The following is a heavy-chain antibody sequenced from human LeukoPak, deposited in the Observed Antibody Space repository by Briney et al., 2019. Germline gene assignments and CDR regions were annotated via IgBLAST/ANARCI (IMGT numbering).Heavy chain of an antibody. CDR2: ISSSSSYI. Sequence: GGSLRLSCAASGFTFSSYSMNWVRQAPGKGLEWVSSISSSSSYIYYADSVKGRFTISRDNAKNSLYLQMNSLRAEDTAVYYCARSIAAAGNDCWGQGTLVTVSS. D-gene: IGHD6-13*01. J-gene: IGHJ4*02. CDR1: GFTFSSYS. V-gene: IGHV3-21*01. CDR3: ARSIAAAGNDC.